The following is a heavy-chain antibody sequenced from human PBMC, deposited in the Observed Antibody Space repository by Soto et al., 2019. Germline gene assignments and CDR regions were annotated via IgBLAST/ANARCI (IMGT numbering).Heavy chain of an antibody. D-gene: IGHD5-12*01. Sequence: SATRSLTCTVSGGSISSGGYYWSWIRQHPGKGLEWIGYIYYSGSTYYNPSLKSRVTISVETSKNQFSLKLSSVTAAETAVYYCAREQGLIHGYNSPQWFDPWGQGTLVTV. J-gene: IGHJ5*02. CDR1: GGSISSGGYY. CDR2: IYYSGST. CDR3: AREQGLIHGYNSPQWFDP. V-gene: IGHV4-31*03.